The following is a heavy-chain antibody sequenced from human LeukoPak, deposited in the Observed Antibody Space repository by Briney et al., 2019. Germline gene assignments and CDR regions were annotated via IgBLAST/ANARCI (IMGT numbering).Heavy chain of an antibody. CDR1: NDSITSGGYY. V-gene: IGHV4-31*03. Sequence: SQTLSLSCSVSNDSITSGGYYWTWIRQTPGKGLEWLGYIYFTGSTSYNPSLKSRITISLDTPKNQFSLNLSSLDAADTAVYFCARGLYSSTWFNWLDPWGPGILVTVSS. CDR3: ARGLYSSTWFNWLDP. CDR2: IYFTGST. D-gene: IGHD6-13*01. J-gene: IGHJ5*02.